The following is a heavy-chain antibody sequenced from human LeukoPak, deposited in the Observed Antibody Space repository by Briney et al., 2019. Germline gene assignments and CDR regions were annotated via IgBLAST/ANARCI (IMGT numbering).Heavy chain of an antibody. J-gene: IGHJ5*02. Sequence: SETLSLTCTVSGGSISSSTYYWGWIRQPPGKGLEWIGSVHYTGGTYYNPSLKSRVTISVDTSNNQFSLKLSSVTAADTAIYYCASVAAKYFGMLISNFDPWGQGTLVTVSS. CDR1: GGSISSSTYY. D-gene: IGHD3-3*01. CDR2: VHYTGGT. V-gene: IGHV4-39*01. CDR3: ASVAAKYFGMLISNFDP.